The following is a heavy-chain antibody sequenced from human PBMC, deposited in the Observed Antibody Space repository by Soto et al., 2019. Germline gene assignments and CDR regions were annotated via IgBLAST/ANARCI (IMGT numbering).Heavy chain of an antibody. Sequence: SETLSLTCSVSGYSISSGFYWDWIRQPPGKGLEWIWSIYHRGNTYYNPSHNGRITISLDTSKNQFSLRLTSVTAADTAVYYCARGEVRGLIATGFDYWGRGALVTVSS. CDR1: GYSISSGFY. CDR3: ARGEVRGLIATGFDY. D-gene: IGHD3-10*01. J-gene: IGHJ4*02. V-gene: IGHV4-38-2*02. CDR2: IYHRGNT.